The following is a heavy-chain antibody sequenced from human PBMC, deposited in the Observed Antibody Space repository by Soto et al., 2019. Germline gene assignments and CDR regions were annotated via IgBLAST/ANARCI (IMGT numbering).Heavy chain of an antibody. Sequence: PGESLKISCKGSGYSFTSYWIGWVRQMPGKGLEWMGIIYPGDSDTRYSPSFQGQVTISADKSISTAHLQWSSLKASDTAMYYCARPGLSSGRGGYYYGMDVWGQGTTVTVSS. CDR1: GYSFTSYW. D-gene: IGHD3-10*01. J-gene: IGHJ6*02. CDR2: IYPGDSDT. CDR3: ARPGLSSGRGGYYYGMDV. V-gene: IGHV5-51*01.